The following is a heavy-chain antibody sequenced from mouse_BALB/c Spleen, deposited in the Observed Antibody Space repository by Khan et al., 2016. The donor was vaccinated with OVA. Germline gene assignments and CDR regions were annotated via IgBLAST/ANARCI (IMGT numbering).Heavy chain of an antibody. CDR2: INPSNDYT. J-gene: IGHJ3*01. Sequence: QIQLVQSGAELARPGASVKMSCKTSGYTFTTYTLHWVKQRPGRSLEWIGYINPSNDYTNYNQKFKDKSTLTADKSSSTAYMQLSSLTSEDSAVYYCARSGQVGLRGGFTYWGQGTLVTVSA. CDR3: ARSGQVGLRGGFTY. V-gene: IGHV1-4*01. CDR1: GYTFTTYT. D-gene: IGHD3-2*01.